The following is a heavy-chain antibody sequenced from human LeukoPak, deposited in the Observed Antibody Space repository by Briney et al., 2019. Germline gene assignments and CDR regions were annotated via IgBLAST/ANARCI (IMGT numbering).Heavy chain of an antibody. CDR3: ARGEGGYSSGWYGLVIDY. J-gene: IGHJ4*02. D-gene: IGHD6-19*01. CDR1: GCSFTSYW. CDR2: IYPGDSDT. Sequence: LGESLKISCKGSGCSFTSYWIGWVRQMPGKGLEWMGIIYPGDSDTRYSPSFQGQVTISADKSISTAYLQWSSLKASDTAMYYCARGEGGYSSGWYGLVIDYWGQGTLVTVSS. V-gene: IGHV5-51*01.